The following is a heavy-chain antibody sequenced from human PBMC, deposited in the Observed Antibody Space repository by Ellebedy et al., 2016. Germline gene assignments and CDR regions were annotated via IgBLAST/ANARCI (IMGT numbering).Heavy chain of an antibody. CDR2: VFHTGPT. CDR1: GGSVSSDY. Sequence: SETLSLTCNVSGGSVSSDYWNWIRRPPGKGLEWIGYVFHTGPTNYNPSLKSRVTMSVDTSKGQFSLRLTSVTAADTAVYYCAKWNGGWYAFEVWGQGTMVTVSS. D-gene: IGHD6-19*01. V-gene: IGHV4-59*02. J-gene: IGHJ3*01. CDR3: AKWNGGWYAFEV.